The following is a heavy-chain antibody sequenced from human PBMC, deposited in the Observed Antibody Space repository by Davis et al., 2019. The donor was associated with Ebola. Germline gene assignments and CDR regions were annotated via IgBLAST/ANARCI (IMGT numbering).Heavy chain of an antibody. CDR2: ISYDGSNK. CDR3: ARDRVANPPFDY. CDR1: GFTFSSYG. J-gene: IGHJ4*02. D-gene: IGHD5-12*01. Sequence: GESLKISCAASGFTFSSYGMHWVRQAPGKGLEWVAVISYDGSNKYYADSVKGRFTISRDNSKNTLYLQMNSLRAEDTAVYYCARDRVANPPFDYWGQGTLVTVSS. V-gene: IGHV3-30*03.